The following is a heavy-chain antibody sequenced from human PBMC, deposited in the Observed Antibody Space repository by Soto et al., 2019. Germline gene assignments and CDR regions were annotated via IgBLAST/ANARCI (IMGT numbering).Heavy chain of an antibody. J-gene: IGHJ3*02. Sequence: AQLVESGGSLVKPGGSLRLSCAASGFTFGDYIMNWVRQAPGRGLEWVASISHSGTYIFYADSVKGRFTISRDNAKDSLYLQMNSLRVEDTAIYYCASPRDYCVSTTNCFIAFDIWGQGTRDTVSS. CDR3: ASPRDYCVSTTNCFIAFDI. CDR2: ISHSGTYI. CDR1: GFTFGDYI. D-gene: IGHD2-2*01. V-gene: IGHV3-21*01.